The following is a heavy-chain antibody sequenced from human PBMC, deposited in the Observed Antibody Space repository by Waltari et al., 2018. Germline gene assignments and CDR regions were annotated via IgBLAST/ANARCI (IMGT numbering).Heavy chain of an antibody. V-gene: IGHV4-59*01. CDR3: ARSEIIVGATYYFDY. J-gene: IGHJ4*02. CDR1: GGSISSYY. CDR2: IYYSGSN. Sequence: QVQLQESGPGLVKPSETLSLTCTVSGGSISSYYWSWIRQPPGKGLEWIGYIYYSGSNNYNPSLKSRVTISVDTSKNQFSLKLSSVTAADTAVYYCARSEIIVGATYYFDYWGQGTLVTVSS. D-gene: IGHD1-26*01.